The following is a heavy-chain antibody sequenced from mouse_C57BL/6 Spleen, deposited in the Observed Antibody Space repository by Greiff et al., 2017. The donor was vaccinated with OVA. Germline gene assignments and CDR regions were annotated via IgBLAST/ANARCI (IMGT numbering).Heavy chain of an antibody. CDR2: IYPRDGST. CDR3: ARSGSNYDFDY. V-gene: IGHV1-85*01. J-gene: IGHJ2*01. D-gene: IGHD2-5*01. Sequence: VQLQQSGPELVKPGASVKLSCKASGYTFTSYDINWVKQRPGQGLEWIGWIYPRDGSTKYNEKFKGKATLTVDTSSSTAYMELHSLTSEDSEVDFCARSGSNYDFDYWGQGTTLTVSS. CDR1: GYTFTSYD.